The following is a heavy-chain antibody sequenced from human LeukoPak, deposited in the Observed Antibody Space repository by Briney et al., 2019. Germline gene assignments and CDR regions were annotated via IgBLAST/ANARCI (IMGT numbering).Heavy chain of an antibody. D-gene: IGHD3-16*01. J-gene: IGHJ3*02. V-gene: IGHV6-1*01. Sequence: SQTLSLTCAISGDSVSSISAAWNWIRQSPSRGLEWLGRTYYRSKWYNDYAVSVKSRITINPDTSKNQFSLQLNSVTPEDTAVYYCARDTGDHLIWAFDIWGQGTMVTVSS. CDR1: GDSVSSISAA. CDR2: TYYRSKWYN. CDR3: ARDTGDHLIWAFDI.